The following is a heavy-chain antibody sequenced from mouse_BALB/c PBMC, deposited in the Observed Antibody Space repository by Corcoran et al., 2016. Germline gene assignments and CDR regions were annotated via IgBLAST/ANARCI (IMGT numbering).Heavy chain of an antibody. J-gene: IGHJ4*01. CDR2: INPYYGST. CDR1: SYSFTDYI. D-gene: IGHD2-1*01. Sequence: EIQLQQTGPERVKPAASVRRSCEASSYSFTDYIMPWVKQRHRKSREWFGNINPYYGSTSYNLKFKGKATLTVDKSSSTAYMQLNSLTSEDSAVYYCARDGNYEVRDYWGQGTSATVSS. CDR3: ARDGNYEVRDY. V-gene: IGHV1-39*01.